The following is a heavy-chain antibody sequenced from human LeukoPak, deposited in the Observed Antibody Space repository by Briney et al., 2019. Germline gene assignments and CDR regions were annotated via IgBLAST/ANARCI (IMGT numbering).Heavy chain of an antibody. CDR1: GFTFSDYY. CDR3: ARDIITIFGVAAYYYGMDV. J-gene: IGHJ6*02. CDR2: ISSSGSTI. Sequence: GSLRLSCAASGFTFSDYYISWIRQAPGKGLEWVSYISSSGSTIYYADSVKGRFTISRDNAKNSLYLQMNSLRAEDTAVYYCARDIITIFGVAAYYYGMDVWGQGTTVTVSS. D-gene: IGHD3-3*01. V-gene: IGHV3-11*01.